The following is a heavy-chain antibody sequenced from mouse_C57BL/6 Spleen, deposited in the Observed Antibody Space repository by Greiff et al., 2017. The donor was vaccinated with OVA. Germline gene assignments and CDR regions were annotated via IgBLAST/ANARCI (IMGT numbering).Heavy chain of an antibody. V-gene: IGHV1-64*01. CDR2: IHPNSGST. J-gene: IGHJ2*01. Sequence: VKLQQPGAELVKPGASVKLSCKASGYTFTSYWMHWVKQRPGQGLEWIGMIHPNSGSTNYNEKFKSKATLTIDKSSSTAYMQLSSLTSEDSAVYYCARVDPLRFDYWGQGTTLTVSS. CDR3: ARVDPLRFDY. D-gene: IGHD6-1*01. CDR1: GYTFTSYW.